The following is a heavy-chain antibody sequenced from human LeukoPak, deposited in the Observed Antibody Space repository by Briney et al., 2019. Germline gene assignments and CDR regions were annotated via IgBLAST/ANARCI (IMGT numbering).Heavy chain of an antibody. J-gene: IGHJ5*02. CDR1: GFTFSNYD. D-gene: IGHD6-19*01. Sequence: GGSLRLSCAASGFTFSNYDMSWVRQAPGKGLEWVSSISDSGGSTYYTDSVKGRFTISRDNSKNTLHLQMTNLRAADTAVYYCAKDLSRAVAADWFDPWDQGSLVTISS. CDR3: AKDLSRAVAADWFDP. V-gene: IGHV3-23*01. CDR2: ISDSGGST.